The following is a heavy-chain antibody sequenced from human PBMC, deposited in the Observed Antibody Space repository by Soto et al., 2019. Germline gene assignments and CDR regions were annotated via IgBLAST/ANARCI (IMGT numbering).Heavy chain of an antibody. CDR3: AKDGISGIHMDH. J-gene: IGHJ4*02. V-gene: IGHV3-23*01. CDR1: VFSLGSYP. D-gene: IGHD1-26*01. Sequence: PGGSLRLSCACSVFSLGSYPMSCVRQAPGKWLQWVSSISVSADNTYYADSVRGRFNISRDSSKRTLYLQMNSLRAEDTAVYYCAKDGISGIHMDHWGQGTPVTVSS. CDR2: ISVSADNT.